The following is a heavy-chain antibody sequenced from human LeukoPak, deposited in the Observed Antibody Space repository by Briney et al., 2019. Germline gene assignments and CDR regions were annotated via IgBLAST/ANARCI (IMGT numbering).Heavy chain of an antibody. Sequence: PSETLSLTCTVSGGSISSYYWSWIRQPPGKGLEWIGYIYYSGSTNYNPSLKSRVTISVDTSKNQFSLKLSSVTAADTAVYYCARDKGYYYDSTGYILWGQGTLVTVSS. CDR3: ARDKGYYYDSTGYIL. J-gene: IGHJ4*02. CDR2: IYYSGST. D-gene: IGHD3-22*01. V-gene: IGHV4-59*01. CDR1: GGSISSYY.